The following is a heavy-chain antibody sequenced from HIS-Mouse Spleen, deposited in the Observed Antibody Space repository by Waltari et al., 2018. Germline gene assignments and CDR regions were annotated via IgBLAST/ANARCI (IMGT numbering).Heavy chain of an antibody. CDR2: IYYSGST. J-gene: IGHJ4*02. CDR3: ARDRELYFDY. CDR1: GGSISSSSYY. V-gene: IGHV4-39*07. Sequence: QLQLQESGPGLVKPSETLSLTCTVSGGSISSSSYYWGWIRQPPGKGLEWIGSIYYSGSTYYNPSLKSRVTIAVDTSKNQFSLKLSSVTAADTAVYYCARDRELYFDYWGQGTLVTVSS. D-gene: IGHD1-26*01.